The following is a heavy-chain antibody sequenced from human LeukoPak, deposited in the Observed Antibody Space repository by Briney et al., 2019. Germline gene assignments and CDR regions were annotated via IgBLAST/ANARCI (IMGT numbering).Heavy chain of an antibody. Sequence: SETLSLTCTVSGGFISSYYWSWIRQPPGQGLECIGYICYSGGTNYTPPLKSRVTISIDTSKNQFSLKLSSVTAADTAVYYCARGQTLFAYWGQGTLVTVSS. V-gene: IGHV4-59*01. CDR3: ARGQTLFAY. CDR2: ICYSGGT. CDR1: GGFISSYY. J-gene: IGHJ4*02.